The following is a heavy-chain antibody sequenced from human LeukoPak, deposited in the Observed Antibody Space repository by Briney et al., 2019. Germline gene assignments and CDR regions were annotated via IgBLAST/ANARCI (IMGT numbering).Heavy chain of an antibody. V-gene: IGHV4-59*01. CDR2: IYYRGST. CDR3: ARNGHWLTYYYYYYMDV. D-gene: IGHD1-1*01. Sequence: KPSETLSLTCTVSGGSISSYYWSWIRQPPGKGLEWIGNIYYRGSTNYNPSLKSRVTISVDPSKSQFSLKLSSVTAADTAVYYCARNGHWLTYYYYYYMDVWGKGAPVTVSS. CDR1: GGSISSYY. J-gene: IGHJ6*03.